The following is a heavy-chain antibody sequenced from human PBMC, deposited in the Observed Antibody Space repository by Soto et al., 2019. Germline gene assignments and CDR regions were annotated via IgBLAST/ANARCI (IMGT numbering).Heavy chain of an antibody. Sequence: GGSLRLSCAASGFTFSTYTMSWVRQAPGKGLEWVSTISGSGGSTYYADSVKGRFTISGDNSKNTLYLQMNSLRAEDTAVYYCAKSIAAAANYWGQGTLVTVSS. D-gene: IGHD6-13*01. CDR1: GFTFSTYT. J-gene: IGHJ4*02. CDR3: AKSIAAAANY. V-gene: IGHV3-23*01. CDR2: ISGSGGST.